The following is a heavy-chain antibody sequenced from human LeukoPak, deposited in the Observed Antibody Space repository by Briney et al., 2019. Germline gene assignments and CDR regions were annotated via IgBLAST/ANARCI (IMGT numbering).Heavy chain of an antibody. CDR1: GNSFGDYY. CDR3: TRDTGTTGEVKFDP. V-gene: IGHV4-4*07. Sequence: SETLSLTCTVSGNSFGDYYWSWIRQPAGKGLEWIGRIYTSGSTTYNPSLKSRVTMSVDTSKSRFSLNLMSVTAADTAVYYCTRDTGTTGEVKFDPWGQGTLVTVSS. J-gene: IGHJ5*02. D-gene: IGHD4-17*01. CDR2: IYTSGST.